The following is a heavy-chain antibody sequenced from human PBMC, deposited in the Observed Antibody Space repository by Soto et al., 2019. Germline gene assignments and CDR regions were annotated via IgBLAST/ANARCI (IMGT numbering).Heavy chain of an antibody. J-gene: IGHJ4*02. CDR1: GGSISSGDYY. V-gene: IGHV4-30-4*01. CDR2: IYYSGST. D-gene: IGHD2-8*01. CDR3: ARDDCTNGVCSLFDY. Sequence: PSETLSLTCTVSGGSISSGDYYWSWIRQPPGKGLEWIGYIYYSGSTYYNPSLKSRVTISVDTSKNQFSLKLSSVTAADTAVYYCARDDCTNGVCSLFDYWGQGTLVTVSS.